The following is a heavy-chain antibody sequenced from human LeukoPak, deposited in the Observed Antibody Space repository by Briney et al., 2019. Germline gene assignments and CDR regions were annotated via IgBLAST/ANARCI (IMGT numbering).Heavy chain of an antibody. D-gene: IGHD2-15*01. J-gene: IGHJ4*02. CDR3: ARPNYCSGGSCSFDY. CDR2: IYPGDSDT. Sequence: EYLEISCKGSGYSFTSYWIGWERQMPGKGLEWMGIIYPGDSDTRYSPSFQGQVTISADKSISTAYLQWSSLKASDTAMYYCARPNYCSGGSCSFDYWGQGTLVTVSS. CDR1: GYSFTSYW. V-gene: IGHV5-51*01.